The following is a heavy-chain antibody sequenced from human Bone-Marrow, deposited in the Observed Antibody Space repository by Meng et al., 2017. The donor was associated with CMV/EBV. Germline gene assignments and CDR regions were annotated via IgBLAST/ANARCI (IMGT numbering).Heavy chain of an antibody. V-gene: IGHV3-11*01. Sequence: GESLKISCAASGFTFSDYYMSWIRQAPGKGLEWVSYISSSGSTIHYADSVKGRFTISRDNAKNSLYLQMNSLRAEDTAVYYCARFEQLVVAYWGQGQLVNVSS. CDR2: ISSSGSTI. CDR1: GFTFSDYY. D-gene: IGHD6-6*01. J-gene: IGHJ4*02. CDR3: ARFEQLVVAY.